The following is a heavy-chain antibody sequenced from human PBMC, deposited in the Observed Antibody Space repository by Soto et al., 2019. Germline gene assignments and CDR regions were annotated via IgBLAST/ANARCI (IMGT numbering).Heavy chain of an antibody. CDR3: ANGRGGSTGYYFDS. J-gene: IGHJ4*02. D-gene: IGHD2-15*01. Sequence: EVQLLESGGGLVQPGGSLRLSCAVSGFTFSSYAMSWVRRAPGKGLEWVSSISGGGDSTYYADSVKGRFTISRDNSKNTLYLQMIRLRVDDTAVYYCANGRGGSTGYYFDSWGQGTLGTVSS. CDR1: GFTFSSYA. V-gene: IGHV3-23*01. CDR2: ISGGGDST.